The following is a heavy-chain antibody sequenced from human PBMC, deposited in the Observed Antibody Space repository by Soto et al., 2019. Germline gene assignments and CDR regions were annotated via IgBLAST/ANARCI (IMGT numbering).Heavy chain of an antibody. CDR1: GFTFSSYG. CDR3: ARSEEGRPAAMLTEYFQH. D-gene: IGHD2-2*01. V-gene: IGHV3-33*01. J-gene: IGHJ1*01. Sequence: QVQLVESGGGVVQPGRSLRLSCAASGFTFSSYGMHWVRQAPGKGLEWVAVIWYDGSNKYYADSVKGRFTISRDNSKNTLYLQMNSLRAEDTAVYYCARSEEGRPAAMLTEYFQHWGQGTLVTVSS. CDR2: IWYDGSNK.